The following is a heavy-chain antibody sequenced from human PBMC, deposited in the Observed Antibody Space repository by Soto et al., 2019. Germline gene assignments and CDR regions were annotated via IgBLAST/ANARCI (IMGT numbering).Heavy chain of an antibody. V-gene: IGHV3-30-3*01. CDR2: ISYDGSNK. CDR1: GFTFSSYA. Sequence: GXSLRLSCAASGFTFSSYAMHWVRQAPGKGLEWVAVISYDGSNKYYADSVKGRFTISRDNSKNTLYLQMNSLRAEDTAVYYCTRLETGTRTGNYWGQGTLVTASS. J-gene: IGHJ4*02. CDR3: TRLETGTRTGNY. D-gene: IGHD1-1*01.